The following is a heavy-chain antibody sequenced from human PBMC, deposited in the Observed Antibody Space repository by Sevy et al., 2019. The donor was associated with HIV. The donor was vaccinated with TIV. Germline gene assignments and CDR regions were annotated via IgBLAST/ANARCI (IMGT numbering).Heavy chain of an antibody. D-gene: IGHD3-10*01. CDR1: GDSVSSNSVT. V-gene: IGHV6-1*01. CDR3: TRVVPGTSNWFDP. CDR2: TYYRSKWYY. Sequence: KQSQTLSLTCAISGDSVSSNSVTWNWIRQSPSRGLEWLGRTYYRSKWYYDYAVSVKSRITINPDTSMNQFSLQLNSVTPEDTAVYFWTRVVPGTSNWFDPWGQGTLVTVSS. J-gene: IGHJ5*02.